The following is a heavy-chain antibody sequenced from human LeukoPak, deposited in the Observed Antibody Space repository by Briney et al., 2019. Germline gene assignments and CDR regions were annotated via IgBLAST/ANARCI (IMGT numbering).Heavy chain of an antibody. J-gene: IGHJ6*03. CDR2: IYTSGST. D-gene: IGHD3-3*01. CDR3: ARGITIFGVVRRGYYYYMDV. V-gene: IGHV4-4*07. CDR1: GGSISSYY. Sequence: SETLSLTCTVSGGSISSYYWSWIRQPAGKGLEWIGRIYTSGSTNYNPSLKSRVTISVDTSKNQFSLKLSSVTAADTAVYYCARGITIFGVVRRGYYYYMDVWGKGTTVTVSS.